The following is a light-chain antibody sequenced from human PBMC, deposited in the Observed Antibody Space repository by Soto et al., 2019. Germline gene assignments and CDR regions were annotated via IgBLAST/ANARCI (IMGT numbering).Light chain of an antibody. J-gene: IGKJ4*01. Sequence: AIQMTQSPSSLSASVGDRVTITCRASQGIRNDLGWYQQKPGKAPNLLIYATFTLQSGVPSRFSGSGSGTDFTLTISSLQPEDFATYYCLQDYDYPLIFGGGTKVEIK. CDR3: LQDYDYPLI. CDR2: ATF. CDR1: QGIRND. V-gene: IGKV1-6*01.